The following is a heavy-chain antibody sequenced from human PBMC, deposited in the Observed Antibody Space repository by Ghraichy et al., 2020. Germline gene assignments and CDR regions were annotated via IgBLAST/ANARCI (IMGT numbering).Heavy chain of an antibody. CDR2: INPNSGGT. CDR3: ARVRHGTWGYSSSWYFAY. CDR1: GYTFTGYY. J-gene: IGHJ4*02. D-gene: IGHD6-13*01. V-gene: IGHV1-2*02. Sequence: ASVKVSCKASGYTFTGYYMHWVRQAPGQGLEWMGWINPNSGGTNYAQKFQGRVTMTRDTSISTAYMELSRLRSDDTAVYYCARVRHGTWGYSSSWYFAYWGQGTLVTVSS.